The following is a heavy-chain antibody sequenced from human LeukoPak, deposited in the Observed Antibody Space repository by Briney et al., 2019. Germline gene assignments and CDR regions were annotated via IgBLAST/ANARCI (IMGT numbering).Heavy chain of an antibody. CDR1: GYTFTSYG. J-gene: IGHJ4*02. V-gene: IGHV1-2*02. D-gene: IGHD2-8*01. CDR3: ARSEIYCNNGFCYREPCDY. CDR2: INPYSGGT. Sequence: GASVKVSCKASGYTFTSYGISWVRQAPGQGLEWMGWINPYSGGTNYAQKFRGRVTMTRDTSISTAYVDLSRLTSDDTAVYYCARSEIYCNNGFCYREPCDYWGQGTLVTVSS.